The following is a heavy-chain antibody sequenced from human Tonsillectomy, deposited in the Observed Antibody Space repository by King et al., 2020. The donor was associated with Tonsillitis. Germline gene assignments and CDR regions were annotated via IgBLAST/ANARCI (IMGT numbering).Heavy chain of an antibody. CDR2: INTNTGNP. Sequence: VQLVESGSELKKPGASVKVSCKASGYTFTSYAMNWVRQAPGQGLEWMGWINTNTGNPTYAQGFTGRFVFSLDTSVSTAYLQISSLKAEDTDVYYCARGRSVVAAIVGYYYYGMDVWGQGTTVTVSS. D-gene: IGHD2-15*01. V-gene: IGHV7-4-1*02. CDR3: ARGRSVVAAIVGYYYYGMDV. CDR1: GYTFTSYA. J-gene: IGHJ6*02.